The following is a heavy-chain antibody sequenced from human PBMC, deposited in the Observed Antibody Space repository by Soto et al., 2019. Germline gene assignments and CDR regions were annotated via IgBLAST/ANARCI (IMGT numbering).Heavy chain of an antibody. CDR1: GFTFSSYA. D-gene: IGHD3-3*01. Sequence: VGSLRLSCAASGFTFSSYAMSWVRQAPGKGLEWVSAISGSGGSTYYADSVKGRFTISRDNSKNTLYLQMNSLRAEDTAVYYCAKGITIFGVVISDYYYYYYMDVWGKGTTVTVSS. J-gene: IGHJ6*03. V-gene: IGHV3-23*01. CDR2: ISGSGGST. CDR3: AKGITIFGVVISDYYYYYYMDV.